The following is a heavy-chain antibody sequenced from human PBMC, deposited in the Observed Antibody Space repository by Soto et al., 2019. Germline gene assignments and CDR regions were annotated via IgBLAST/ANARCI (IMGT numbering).Heavy chain of an antibody. CDR1: GGSISSGDYY. Sequence: PSETLSLTCTVSGGSISSGDYYWSWIRQPPGKGLECIGEINHSGSTNYNPSLKSRVTISVDTSKNQFSLKLSSVTAADTAVYYCASPTRGYSGYGFDYWGQGTLVTVS. CDR3: ASPTRGYSGYGFDY. V-gene: IGHV4-39*07. D-gene: IGHD5-12*01. CDR2: INHSGST. J-gene: IGHJ4*02.